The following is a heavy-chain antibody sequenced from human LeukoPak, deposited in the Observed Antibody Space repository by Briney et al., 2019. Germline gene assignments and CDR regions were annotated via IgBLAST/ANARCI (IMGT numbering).Heavy chain of an antibody. CDR2: ISAYNGNT. D-gene: IGHD1-26*01. CDR3: ARISGSPNYFDY. J-gene: IGHJ4*02. V-gene: IGHV1-18*01. CDR1: GYTFTSYG. Sequence: GASVKVSCKASGYTFTSYGISWVRQAPGQGLEWMGWISAYNGNTNYAQKLQGRVTMTRDTSTSTVYMELSSLRSEDTAVYYCARISGSPNYFDYWGQGTLVTVSS.